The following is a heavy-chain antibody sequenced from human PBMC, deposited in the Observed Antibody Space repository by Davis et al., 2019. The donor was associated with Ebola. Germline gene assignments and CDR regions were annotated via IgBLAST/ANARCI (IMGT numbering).Heavy chain of an antibody. J-gene: IGHJ6*02. Sequence: SETLSLSCTVSGGSISSSSYYWGWIRQPPGKGLEWIGSIYYSGSTNYNPSLKSRVTISVDTSKNQFSLKLSSVTAADTAVYYCARGSAYYYGSGSYRGYGMDVWGQGTTVTVSS. D-gene: IGHD3-10*01. V-gene: IGHV4-39*07. CDR1: GGSISSSSYY. CDR3: ARGSAYYYGSGSYRGYGMDV. CDR2: IYYSGST.